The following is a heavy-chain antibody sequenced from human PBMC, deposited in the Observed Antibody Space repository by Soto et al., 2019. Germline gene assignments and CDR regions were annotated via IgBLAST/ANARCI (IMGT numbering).Heavy chain of an antibody. D-gene: IGHD3-22*01. CDR3: ARDPHYYDSSGYG. CDR2: IIPIVGIG. J-gene: IGHJ4*02. V-gene: IGHV1-69*04. Sequence: SVKVSCKASGGTFSSYSFSWVRQAPGQGLEWMGRIIPIVGIGNYAPKFQGRVTITADKSTTTVYMELNSLRSEDTAVYYCARDPHYYDSSGYGWGQGTLVTVSS. CDR1: GGTFSSYS.